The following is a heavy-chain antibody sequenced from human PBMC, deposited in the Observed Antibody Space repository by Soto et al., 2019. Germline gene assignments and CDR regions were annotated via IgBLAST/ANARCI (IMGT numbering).Heavy chain of an antibody. CDR2: ITPRGGST. V-gene: IGHV1-46*02. CDR1: GERIKSYY. CDR3: ASDEIGDHSSSYYSWFDP. D-gene: IGHD3-22*01. Sequence: ACGERIKSYYMHWARHEKKKGLEWMGIITPRGGSTSYAQKFQGRVTMTRDTSTSTVYMELSSLRSEDTAVYYCASDEIGDHSSSYYSWFDPSGQRTLVSVPS. J-gene: IGHJ5*02.